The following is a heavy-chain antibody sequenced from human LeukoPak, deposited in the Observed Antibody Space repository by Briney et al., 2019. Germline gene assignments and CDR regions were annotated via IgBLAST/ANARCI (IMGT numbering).Heavy chain of an antibody. CDR1: GFTLSSHW. V-gene: IGHV3-7*01. CDR3: AREKRGIQLWFYFDY. D-gene: IGHD5-18*01. Sequence: GGSLRLSCAASGFTLSSHWMSWVRQAPGKGLEWVANIKQDGSEKYYVDSVKGRFTISRDNAKNSLYLQMNSLRAEDTAVYYCAREKRGIQLWFYFDYWGQGTLVTVSS. J-gene: IGHJ4*02. CDR2: IKQDGSEK.